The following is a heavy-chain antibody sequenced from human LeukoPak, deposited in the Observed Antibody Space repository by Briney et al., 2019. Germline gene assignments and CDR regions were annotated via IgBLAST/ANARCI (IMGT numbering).Heavy chain of an antibody. CDR2: ISYDGSNK. J-gene: IGHJ4*02. CDR3: LPRGQWLVDD. V-gene: IGHV3-30*04. CDR1: GFTFSSYA. D-gene: IGHD6-19*01. Sequence: GRSLRLSCAASGFTFSSYAMHWVRQAPGKGLEWVAVISYDGSNKYYADSVKGRFTISRDNSKNTLYLQMNSRRAEDTAVYYCLPRGQWLVDDWGQGTLVAVSS.